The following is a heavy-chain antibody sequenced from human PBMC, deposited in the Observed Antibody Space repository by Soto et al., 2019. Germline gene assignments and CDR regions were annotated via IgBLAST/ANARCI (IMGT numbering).Heavy chain of an antibody. CDR2: IKEDGSEE. CDR3: TSGPLGAAHY. CDR1: GFTFSSYY. V-gene: IGHV3-7*01. D-gene: IGHD6-25*01. J-gene: IGHJ4*02. Sequence: EVQLVESGGGLVQPGGSLRLSCAASGFTFSSYYMTWVRQAPGKGLEWVANIKEDGSEEFYVDSAKGRLTISRDNAKNSLFLQMDSLRVEDTAVYYCTSGPLGAAHYWGQGTLVSVSS.